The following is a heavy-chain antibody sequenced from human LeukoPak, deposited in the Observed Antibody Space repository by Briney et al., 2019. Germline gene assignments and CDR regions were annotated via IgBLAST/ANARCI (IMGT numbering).Heavy chain of an antibody. CDR1: GLTFSNRA. CDR3: ANELRPNYS. V-gene: IGHV3-23*01. D-gene: IGHD3-10*01. Sequence: PGGSLRLACVVSGLTFSNRAMTWVRQAPGKGLEWVSSISISGNKILYADSVKGRFTISRDNSKNTLFLQVNSLQTEDTGVYFCANELRPNYSWGQGTLLTVS. CDR2: ISISGNKI. J-gene: IGHJ4*02.